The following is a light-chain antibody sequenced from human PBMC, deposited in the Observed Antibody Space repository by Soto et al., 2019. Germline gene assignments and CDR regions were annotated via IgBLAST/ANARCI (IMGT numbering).Light chain of an antibody. V-gene: IGKV3-20*01. Sequence: EIVLTQSPGTLSLSLGARATLSCRASQSVSSSYLAWYQQKPGQAPRLLIYGASSRATGIPDRFSGSGSGTDFTLTISRLEPEDFAVYYCQQYGSSLIFTFGPGTKVDIK. CDR2: GAS. J-gene: IGKJ3*01. CDR1: QSVSSSY. CDR3: QQYGSSLIFT.